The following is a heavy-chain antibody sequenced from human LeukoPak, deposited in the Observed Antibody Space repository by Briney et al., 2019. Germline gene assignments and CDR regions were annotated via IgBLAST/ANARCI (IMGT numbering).Heavy chain of an antibody. D-gene: IGHD2-2*01. Sequence: PGGSLRLSCEASGFTFSSYGMHWVRQAPGKGLEWVALIWYDGSDKYYADSVRGRFTVSRDNSKNTLYLQMNSLRAEDTAVYYCAQNYCSSTSCYFYYMDVWGKGTTVTVSS. CDR1: GFTFSSYG. CDR3: AQNYCSSTSCYFYYMDV. V-gene: IGHV3-30*02. J-gene: IGHJ6*03. CDR2: IWYDGSDK.